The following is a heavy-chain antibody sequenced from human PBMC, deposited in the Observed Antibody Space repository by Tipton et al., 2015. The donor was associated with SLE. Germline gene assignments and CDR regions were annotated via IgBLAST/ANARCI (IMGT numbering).Heavy chain of an antibody. CDR2: IYTNGNT. V-gene: IGHV4-59*11. Sequence: LRLSCTVSGGSINGHFWTWIRQPHGKGLEWVGYIYTNGNTNYNPSLRSRVTMLVDTSKNQFSLELSSVTTADAAIYYCARDSGSARGPAYFFNGLDVWGQGSAVTVSS. J-gene: IGHJ6*02. D-gene: IGHD3-10*01. CDR1: GGSINGHF. CDR3: ARDSGSARGPAYFFNGLDV.